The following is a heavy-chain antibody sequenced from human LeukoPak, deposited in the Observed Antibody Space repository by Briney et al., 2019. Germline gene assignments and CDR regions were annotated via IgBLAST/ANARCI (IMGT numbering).Heavy chain of an antibody. CDR1: GGSISSYY. Sequence: SETLSLTCTVSGGSISSYYWSWIRQPPGKGLEWIGYIYYSGNTNYNPSLKSRLTISVDTSKNQFSLKLKSVTAADTAVYYCARSMTAAGSFYFDHWGQGTLVTVSS. CDR2: IYYSGNT. V-gene: IGHV4-59*01. D-gene: IGHD6-13*01. CDR3: ARSMTAAGSFYFDH. J-gene: IGHJ4*02.